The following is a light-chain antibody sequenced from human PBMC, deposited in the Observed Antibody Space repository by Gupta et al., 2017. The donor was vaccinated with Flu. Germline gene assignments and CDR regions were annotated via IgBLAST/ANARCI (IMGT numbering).Light chain of an antibody. CDR2: DAS. CDR3: QQRNNRPPIT. CDR1: QNIRTY. J-gene: IGKJ5*01. V-gene: IGKV3-11*01. Sequence: GERATLSCRASQNIRTYLAWYQQKNGQAPRLLIYDASTRATGIPAKFGGSGSDTNFILTISSLEQDFAIYYCQQRNNRPPITFGQGTRLEI.